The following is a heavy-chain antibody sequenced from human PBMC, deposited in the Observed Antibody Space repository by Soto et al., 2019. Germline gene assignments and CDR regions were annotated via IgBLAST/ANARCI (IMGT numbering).Heavy chain of an antibody. CDR3: ASLNPARIQIAGY. Sequence: SVPKPLSKTVSGGSSGDIGDCWGWNRKPPGKGLEWIGSISYNGNTYYNPSLKSRVTRSVDTSKNQFSLQLSSVTAADTAIYYSASLNPARIQIAGYWGQGIQVTVSS. J-gene: IGHJ4*02. CDR1: GGSSGDIGDC. D-gene: IGHD2-2*01. CDR2: ISYNGNT. V-gene: IGHV4-39*01.